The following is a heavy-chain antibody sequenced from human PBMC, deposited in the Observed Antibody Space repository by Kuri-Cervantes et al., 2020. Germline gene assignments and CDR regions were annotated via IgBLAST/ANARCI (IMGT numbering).Heavy chain of an antibody. V-gene: IGHV1-2*02. J-gene: IGHJ4*02. CDR2: INPNSGGT. CDR1: GYTFTGYY. Sequence: ASVKVSCKASGYTFTGYYMHWVRQAPGQGLEWMGWINPNSGGTNYAQKFQGRVTMTRDTSISTAYMELSRLRSEDTAVYYCAREGAWELLGEPFDYWGQGTLVTVSS. D-gene: IGHD1-26*01. CDR3: AREGAWELLGEPFDY.